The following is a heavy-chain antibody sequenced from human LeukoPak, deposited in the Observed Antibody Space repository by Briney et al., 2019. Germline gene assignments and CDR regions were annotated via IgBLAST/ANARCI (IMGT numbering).Heavy chain of an antibody. J-gene: IGHJ6*02. Sequence: GGSLTLSRAASGLTFSSYGMHWVRQAPGKGLEGVAIITHDGSKKYNADSVKGRFTISRDNSKNTLHLQMNSLRAEDTAVYYCARDRFYGDYIDYYFYGMDVWGQGTTVTVSS. V-gene: IGHV3-30*03. CDR1: GLTFSSYG. CDR2: ITHDGSKK. CDR3: ARDRFYGDYIDYYFYGMDV. D-gene: IGHD4-17*01.